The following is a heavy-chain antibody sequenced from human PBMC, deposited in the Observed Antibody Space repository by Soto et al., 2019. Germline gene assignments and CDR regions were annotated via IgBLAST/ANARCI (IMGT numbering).Heavy chain of an antibody. CDR1: GFTFSSYA. CDR2: ISYDGSNK. Sequence: QVQLVESGGGVVQPGRSLRLSCAASGFTFSSYAMHWVRQAPGKGLEWVAVISYDGSNKYYADSVKGRFTISRDNSKNPLYLQMNSLRAEDTAVYYCARDGVLTDDYGALNWFDPWGQGTLVTVSS. V-gene: IGHV3-30-3*01. D-gene: IGHD4-17*01. J-gene: IGHJ5*02. CDR3: ARDGVLTDDYGALNWFDP.